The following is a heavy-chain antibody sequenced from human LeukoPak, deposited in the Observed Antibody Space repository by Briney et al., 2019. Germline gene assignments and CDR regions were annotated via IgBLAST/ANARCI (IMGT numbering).Heavy chain of an antibody. Sequence: PGGSLTLSCAASGFTFSNFWMTWVRQAPGKGLEWVANIKQDGSEKYYVDSVKGRFTISRDNAKKSLYLQMNSLRVEDTAVYHCAQRAFGVVNRYWGQGTLVTVSS. CDR3: AQRAFGVVNRY. D-gene: IGHD3-3*01. V-gene: IGHV3-7*01. CDR2: IKQDGSEK. CDR1: GFTFSNFW. J-gene: IGHJ4*02.